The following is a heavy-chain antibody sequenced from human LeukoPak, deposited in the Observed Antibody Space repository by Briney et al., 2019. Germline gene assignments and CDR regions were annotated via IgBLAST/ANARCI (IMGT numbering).Heavy chain of an antibody. CDR3: ARGRDRSQAGDH. D-gene: IGHD5-24*01. V-gene: IGHV4-34*01. CDR1: GGSCDDYY. CDR2: IHPHGIF. Sequence: SETLSLTCAVYGGSCDDYYCSWVRQPPGKGLEWIGEIHPHGIFYYNSSLVSRVTISIDTSKTQFSLRLTSVTAADTAFYYCARGRDRSQAGDHWGQGSLVTVSS. J-gene: IGHJ4*02.